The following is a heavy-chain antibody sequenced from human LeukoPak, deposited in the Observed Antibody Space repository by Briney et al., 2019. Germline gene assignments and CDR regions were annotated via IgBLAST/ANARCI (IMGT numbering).Heavy chain of an antibody. V-gene: IGHV4-34*01. CDR3: ASVMIGVPDDAFNI. D-gene: IGHD3-22*01. CDR1: GGSFSGYY. Sequence: SETLSLTCAVYGGSFSGYYWSWIRQPPGKGLEWIGEINHSGGTNYNPSLKSRVTISVDTSKNQFSLKLSSVTAGDTVVYSCASVMIGVPDDAFNIWGQGTMVTASS. J-gene: IGHJ3*02. CDR2: INHSGGT.